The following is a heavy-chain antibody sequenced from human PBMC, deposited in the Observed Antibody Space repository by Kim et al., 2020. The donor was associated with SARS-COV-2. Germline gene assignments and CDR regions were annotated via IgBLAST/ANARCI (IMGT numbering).Heavy chain of an antibody. CDR3: AREGPRGYCSSTSCSWGYYFDY. CDR2: ISYDGSNK. D-gene: IGHD2-2*01. CDR1: GFTFSSYA. Sequence: GGSLRLSCAASGFTFSSYAMHWVRQAPGKGLEWVAVISYDGSNKYYADSVKGRFTISRDNSKNTLYLQMNSLRAEDTAVYYCAREGPRGYCSSTSCSWGYYFDYWGQGTLVTVSS. V-gene: IGHV3-30-3*01. J-gene: IGHJ4*02.